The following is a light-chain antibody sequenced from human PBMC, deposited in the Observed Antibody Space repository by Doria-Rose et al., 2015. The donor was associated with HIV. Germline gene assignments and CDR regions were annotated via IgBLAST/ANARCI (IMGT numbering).Light chain of an antibody. J-gene: IGKJ4*01. CDR1: QSISPY. CDR3: QQSFSTLPLT. CDR2: TAS. V-gene: IGKV1-39*01. Sequence: SAFVGDRDTITCRESQSISPYLHWYQQKPGKAPKLLIYTASSLQSGAPSGFSGSGSGTDFTLTISSLQPEDSATYYCQQSFSTLPLTFGGGTNVEIK.